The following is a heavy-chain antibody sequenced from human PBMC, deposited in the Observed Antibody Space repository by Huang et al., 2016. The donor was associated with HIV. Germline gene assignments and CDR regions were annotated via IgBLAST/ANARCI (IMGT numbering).Heavy chain of an antibody. Sequence: QVQLVQSGSELKKPGASVKVSCKASGYTFTSYAMNWVRQAPGQGLEWMGRINTKTGNQTYAQGFTVRFVFSLDTSVSTAYLQISSLKAEDTAVYYCARGLYSSSWAPFDYWGQGTLVTVSS. CDR1: GYTFTSYA. CDR3: ARGLYSSSWAPFDY. V-gene: IGHV7-4-1*02. D-gene: IGHD6-13*01. J-gene: IGHJ4*02. CDR2: INTKTGNQ.